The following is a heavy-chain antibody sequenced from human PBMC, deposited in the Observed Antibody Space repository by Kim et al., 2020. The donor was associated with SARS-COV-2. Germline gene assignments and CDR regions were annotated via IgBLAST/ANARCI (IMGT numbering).Heavy chain of an antibody. J-gene: IGHJ4*02. CDR3: ARATAWVTADI. Sequence: PPGQGLEWIGNVYGKGASYSTPSLRSRVDISTVASKNQFSLKLTSVTAADAGIYFCARATAWVTADIWGQGTLVTVSS. D-gene: IGHD2-21*02. V-gene: IGHV4-38-2*01. CDR2: VYGKGAS.